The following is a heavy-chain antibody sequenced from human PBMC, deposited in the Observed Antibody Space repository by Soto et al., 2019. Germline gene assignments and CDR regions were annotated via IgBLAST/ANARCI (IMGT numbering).Heavy chain of an antibody. Sequence: QVHLVQSGAEVKQPGSSVKVSCKASGGTFSTHTITWLRQAPGQGPEWMGRILPVLNIANYAQKFQGRITITADKSTSTAFMELSSLRSDDTAVYYCAIPDNPNTDPGRDFFDFWGQGTLVTVSS. CDR2: ILPVLNIA. D-gene: IGHD1-26*01. J-gene: IGHJ4*02. CDR1: GGTFSTHT. V-gene: IGHV1-69*02. CDR3: AIPDNPNTDPGRDFFDF.